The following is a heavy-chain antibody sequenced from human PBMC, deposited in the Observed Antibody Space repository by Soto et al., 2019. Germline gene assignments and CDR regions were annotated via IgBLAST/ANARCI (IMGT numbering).Heavy chain of an antibody. Sequence: GESLKISCKGSGYSFTSYWIAWVRQMPGKGLELMVIIYPGDSDTRYSTSFQGKVNISAYKSVSTAYLQWSSLKASDAAMYYCARLGGDTSDFEXWGQGTLVTVSX. CDR3: ARLGGDTSDFEX. CDR2: IYPGDSDT. V-gene: IGHV5-51*01. J-gene: IGHJ4*02. D-gene: IGHD3-16*01. CDR1: GYSFTSYW.